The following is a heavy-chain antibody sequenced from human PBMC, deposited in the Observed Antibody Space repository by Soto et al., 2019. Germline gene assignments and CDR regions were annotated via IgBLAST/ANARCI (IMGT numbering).Heavy chain of an antibody. V-gene: IGHV3-30-3*01. J-gene: IGHJ6*02. Sequence: LSLSCAASGFTFSSYAMHWVRQAPGKGLEWVAVISYDGSNKYYADSVKGRFTISRDNSKNTLYLQMNSLRAEDTAVYYCARDSSMDVWGQGTTVTVSS. CDR2: ISYDGSNK. D-gene: IGHD3-3*02. CDR3: ARDSSMDV. CDR1: GFTFSSYA.